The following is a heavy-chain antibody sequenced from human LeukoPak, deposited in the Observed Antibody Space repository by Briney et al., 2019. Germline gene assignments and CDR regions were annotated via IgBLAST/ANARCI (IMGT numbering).Heavy chain of an antibody. CDR2: INSDGSST. Sequence: GGSLRLSCPASGFTFSSYWMHWVRQAPGKGLVWVSRINSDGSSTSYADSVKGRFTISRDNSKNTLYLQMNSLRVEDTAVYYCARDTQLQYYFDYRGQGTLVTVSS. CDR3: ARDTQLQYYFDY. CDR1: GFTFSSYW. D-gene: IGHD6-19*01. J-gene: IGHJ4*02. V-gene: IGHV3-74*01.